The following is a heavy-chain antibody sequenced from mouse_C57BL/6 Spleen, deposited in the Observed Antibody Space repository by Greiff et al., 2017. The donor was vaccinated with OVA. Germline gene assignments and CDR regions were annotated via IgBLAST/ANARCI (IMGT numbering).Heavy chain of an antibody. V-gene: IGHV1-74*01. Sequence: QVQLKQPGAELVKPGASVKVSCKASGYTFTSYWMHWVKQRPGQGLEWIGRIHPSDSDTNYNQKFKGKATLTVDKSSSTAYMQLSSLTSEDSAVYYCAIRGYSNYDWYFDVWGTGTTVTVSS. D-gene: IGHD2-5*01. CDR2: IHPSDSDT. CDR3: AIRGYSNYDWYFDV. CDR1: GYTFTSYW. J-gene: IGHJ1*03.